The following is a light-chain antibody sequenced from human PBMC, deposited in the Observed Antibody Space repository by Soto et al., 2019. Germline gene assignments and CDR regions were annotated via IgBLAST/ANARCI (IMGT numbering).Light chain of an antibody. CDR3: CSYAGSYTYWV. CDR1: SSDVGAYNY. J-gene: IGLJ3*02. CDR2: DVT. V-gene: IGLV2-11*01. Sequence: QSVLTQPRSVSGSPGQSVTISCTGTSSDVGAYNYVSWYQQHPGEAPKLMIYDVTKRPSGVPDRFSGSKSGNTASLTVSGLQAEDEADYYCCSYAGSYTYWVFGGGTQLTVL.